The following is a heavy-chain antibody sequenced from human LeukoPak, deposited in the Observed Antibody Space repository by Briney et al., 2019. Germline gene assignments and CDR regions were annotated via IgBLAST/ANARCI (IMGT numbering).Heavy chain of an antibody. J-gene: IGHJ4*02. D-gene: IGHD3-22*01. CDR3: AGVYYYDSSGYYLRD. CDR2: IYRGDSDA. CDR1: GYSFTSYW. V-gene: IGHV5-51*01. Sequence: DSLKISCKGSGYSFTSYWIGWVRQMPGKGLEWMGIIYRGDSDARYSPSFQGQVTISADKSISTAYLQWSSLKASDTAMYYCAGVYYYDSSGYYLRDWGQGTLVTASS.